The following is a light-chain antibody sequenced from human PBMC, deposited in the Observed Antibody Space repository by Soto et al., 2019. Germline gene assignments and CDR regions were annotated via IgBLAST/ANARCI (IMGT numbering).Light chain of an antibody. J-gene: IGLJ2*01. CDR3: GSKAGSNKHVV. Sequence: QSALTQPPSASGSPGQSVTISCTGTISDIGASNSVSWYQQHPGKAPKLLISEVTKRPSGVPDRFSGSKSGNTASLTVSGLQADDEADYYCGSKAGSNKHVVFGGGTKVTVL. V-gene: IGLV2-8*01. CDR1: ISDIGASNS. CDR2: EVT.